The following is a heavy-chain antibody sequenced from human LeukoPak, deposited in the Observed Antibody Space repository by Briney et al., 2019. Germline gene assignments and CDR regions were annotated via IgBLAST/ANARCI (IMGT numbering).Heavy chain of an antibody. CDR2: IGGSGGRT. V-gene: IGHV3-23*01. D-gene: IGHD2-21*01. CDR3: AKGLAPGGDHMGSYFYGMDV. CDR1: RFTFSNYG. J-gene: IGHJ6*02. Sequence: GGPLRLSCAASRFTFSNYGLSWVRQAPGKGLEWVSGIGGSGGRTHYAESVKGRFIISRDNSMNALYLQMNYLRAGDTAVYYCAKGLAPGGDHMGSYFYGMDVWGQGTTVTV.